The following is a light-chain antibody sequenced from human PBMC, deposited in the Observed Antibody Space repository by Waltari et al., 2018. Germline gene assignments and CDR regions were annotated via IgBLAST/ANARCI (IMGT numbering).Light chain of an antibody. CDR3: QQYGTSPLT. J-gene: IGKJ4*01. CDR1: QSVTSNY. CDR2: GAS. V-gene: IGKV3-20*01. Sequence: EIVLTQSPGTLSLSPGERDILSCRASQSVTSNYLAWYQQKPGQAPRLLIYGASTRATGTPARFSGSGSATDFTLTISRLEPEDFAVYHCQQYGTSPLTFGGGTKVEI.